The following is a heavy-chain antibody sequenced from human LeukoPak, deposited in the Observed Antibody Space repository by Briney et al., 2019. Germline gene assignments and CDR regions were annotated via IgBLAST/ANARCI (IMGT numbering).Heavy chain of an antibody. Sequence: GGSLRLSCAASGFTFSSYGMHWVRQAPGKGLEWVAVISYDGSNKYYADSVKGRFTISRDNSKNTLYLQMNGLRAEDTAVYYCAKDEWSGPQGYWGQGTLVTVSS. CDR1: GFTFSSYG. V-gene: IGHV3-30*18. D-gene: IGHD3-3*01. CDR3: AKDEWSGPQGY. J-gene: IGHJ4*02. CDR2: ISYDGSNK.